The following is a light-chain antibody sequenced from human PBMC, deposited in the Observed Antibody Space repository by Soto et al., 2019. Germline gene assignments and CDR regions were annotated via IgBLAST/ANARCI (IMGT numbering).Light chain of an antibody. V-gene: IGKV3-11*01. Sequence: EIVLTQSPATLSFSPGERATLSCRSSQSVSTYLAWYQQRPGKAPRLLIYDASYRATDIPPRFSGSGSGTDFTLTIRSLEPEDFAVYYCQQRSSWPQTITFGQGTRLEIK. CDR1: QSVSTY. CDR2: DAS. J-gene: IGKJ5*01. CDR3: QQRSSWPQTIT.